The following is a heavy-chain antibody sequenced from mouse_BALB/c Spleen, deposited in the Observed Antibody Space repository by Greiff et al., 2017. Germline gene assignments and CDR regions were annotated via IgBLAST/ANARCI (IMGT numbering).Heavy chain of an antibody. CDR2: ISSGGSYT. CDR3: TRAGQGAMDY. J-gene: IGHJ4*01. D-gene: IGHD3-3*01. V-gene: IGHV5-6-4*01. Sequence: EVKLQESGGGLVKPGGSLKLSCAASGFTFSSYTMSWVRQTPEKRLEWVATISSGGSYTYYPDSVKGRFTISRDNAKNTLYLQMSSLKSEDTAMYYCTRAGQGAMDYWGQGTSVTVSS. CDR1: GFTFSSYT.